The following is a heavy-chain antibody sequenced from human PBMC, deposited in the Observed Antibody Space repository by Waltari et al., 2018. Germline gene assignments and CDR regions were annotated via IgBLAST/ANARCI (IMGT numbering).Heavy chain of an antibody. CDR1: GFTFDDYS. Sequence: EVQLVESGGGLVQPGRSLRLSCVAHGFTFDDYSMPWVRQAPGKGLEWVAGVNWNSGSIGYGDSVKGRFTISRDNARNSLYLQMSGLTSEDTALYYCAKKNDEVFDRNGLVYDAFDMWGQGTMVTVSS. V-gene: IGHV3-9*01. D-gene: IGHD3-22*01. J-gene: IGHJ3*02. CDR3: AKKNDEVFDRNGLVYDAFDM. CDR2: VNWNSGSI.